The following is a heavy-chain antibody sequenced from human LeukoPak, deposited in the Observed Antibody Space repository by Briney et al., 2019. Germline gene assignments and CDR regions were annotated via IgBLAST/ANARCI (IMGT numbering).Heavy chain of an antibody. D-gene: IGHD6-13*01. CDR2: IIPIFGTA. V-gene: IGHV1-69*01. CDR1: GYIFTNYW. J-gene: IGHJ4*02. Sequence: KISCKTSGYIFTNYWIGWVRQAPGQGLEWMGGIIPIFGTANYAQKFQGRVTITADESTSTAYMELSSLRSEDTAVYYCAREVVAAAGVDYWGQGTLVTVSS. CDR3: AREVVAAAGVDY.